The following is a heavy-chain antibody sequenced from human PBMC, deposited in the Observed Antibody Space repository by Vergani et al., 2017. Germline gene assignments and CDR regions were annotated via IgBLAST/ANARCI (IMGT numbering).Heavy chain of an antibody. CDR2: ISNDVSKK. J-gene: IGHJ6*04. Sequence: QVQLAESGGGRVQPGRSLRLSCPASGFSFSSHAIHWVRQAPGKGLAWVAVISNDVSKKYYAFSVKGRFTISSDNSKNTLDRQMNGLTTQDTAVYYCAKAGSVTSGSSQYNYWMDVWGKGTTVTVSA. CDR1: GFSFSSHA. D-gene: IGHD3-10*01. V-gene: IGHV3-30*18. CDR3: AKAGSVTSGSSQYNYWMDV.